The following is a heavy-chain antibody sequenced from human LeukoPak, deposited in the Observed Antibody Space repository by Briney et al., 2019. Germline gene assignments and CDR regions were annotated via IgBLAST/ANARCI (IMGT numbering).Heavy chain of an antibody. Sequence: GGSLRLSCAASGFTFSSYAMSWFRQAPGKGLEWVSAISGSGGSTYYADSVKGRFTISRDNSKNTLYLQMNSLRAEDTAVYYCAKLGPYSSSWFEYFQHWGQGTLVTVSS. CDR1: GFTFSSYA. CDR3: AKLGPYSSSWFEYFQH. D-gene: IGHD6-13*01. J-gene: IGHJ1*01. CDR2: ISGSGGST. V-gene: IGHV3-23*01.